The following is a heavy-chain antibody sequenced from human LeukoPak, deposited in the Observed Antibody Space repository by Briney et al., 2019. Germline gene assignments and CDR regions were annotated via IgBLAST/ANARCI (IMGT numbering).Heavy chain of an antibody. Sequence: GGSLRLSCAASGFTFSSYAMSWVRQAPGEGLEWVSAISGSGGSTYYADSVKGRFTISRDNSKNTLYLQMNSLRAEDTAVYYCAKVSHRLGPASHFDYWGQGTLVTVSS. CDR1: GFTFSSYA. CDR3: AKVSHRLGPASHFDY. CDR2: ISGSGGST. V-gene: IGHV3-23*01. D-gene: IGHD6-25*01. J-gene: IGHJ4*02.